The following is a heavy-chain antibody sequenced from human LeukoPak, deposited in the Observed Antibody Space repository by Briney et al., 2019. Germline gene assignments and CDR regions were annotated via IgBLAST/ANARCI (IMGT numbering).Heavy chain of an antibody. CDR3: ARVEKWEPRDDWFDP. Sequence: SETLSLTCAVYGGSFSGYYWSWIRQPPGKGLEWIGEINHSGSTNYNPSLKSRVTISGDTSKNQFSLKLSSVTAADTAVYSCARVEKWEPRDDWFDPWGQGTLVTVSS. D-gene: IGHD1-26*01. J-gene: IGHJ5*01. V-gene: IGHV4-34*01. CDR2: INHSGST. CDR1: GGSFSGYY.